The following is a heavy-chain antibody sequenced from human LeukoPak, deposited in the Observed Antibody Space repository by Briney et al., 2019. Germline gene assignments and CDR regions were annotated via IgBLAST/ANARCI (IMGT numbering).Heavy chain of an antibody. CDR2: IYYSGST. V-gene: IGHV4-59*01. J-gene: IGHJ4*02. CDR3: ARDYPAPFDY. Sequence: SETLSLTCTVSGGSISNYFWSWIRQPPGKGLEWIGYIYYSGSTKYNPSLESRVTISVDTSKNQFSLKVSSVTAADTAAYYCARDYPAPFDYWGQGTLVTVSS. CDR1: GGSISNYF. D-gene: IGHD2-2*01.